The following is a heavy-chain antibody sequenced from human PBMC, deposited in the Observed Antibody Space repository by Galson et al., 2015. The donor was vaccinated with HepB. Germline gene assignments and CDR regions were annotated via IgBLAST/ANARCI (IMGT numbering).Heavy chain of an antibody. CDR2: IRGSASST. Sequence: SLRLSCAASGFTFSNYGMAWVRQAPGKGLEWVSGIRGSASSTYYADSVKGRFTISRDNSKNTLYLQMNSLRAEDTAVYYCAKVGSSNSWCGYFYGMDVWGQGTTVTVSS. D-gene: IGHD6-13*01. J-gene: IGHJ6*02. CDR1: GFTFSNYG. V-gene: IGHV3-23*01. CDR3: AKVGSSNSWCGYFYGMDV.